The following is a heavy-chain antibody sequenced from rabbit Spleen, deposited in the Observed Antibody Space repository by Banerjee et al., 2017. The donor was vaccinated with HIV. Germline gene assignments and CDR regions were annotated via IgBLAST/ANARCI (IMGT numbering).Heavy chain of an antibody. D-gene: IGHD8-1*01. CDR1: GFSFSTNYD. CDR3: ARDAGSYDYIDVYFNL. J-gene: IGHJ4*01. Sequence: VESGGGLVKPGTSLTLICTASGFSFSTNYDMCWVRQAPGKGLEWIGCIYTGNGKNYYASWAKGRFTISKASSTTVTLEMTSLTAADTATYFCARDAGSYDYIDVYFNLWGPGDPGHRL. V-gene: IGHV1S40*01. CDR2: IYTGNGKN.